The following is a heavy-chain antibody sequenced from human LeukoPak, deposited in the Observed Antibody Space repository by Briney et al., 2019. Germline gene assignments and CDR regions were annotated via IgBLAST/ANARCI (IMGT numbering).Heavy chain of an antibody. CDR3: AKCSGYYVDNWFDP. J-gene: IGHJ5*02. CDR2: ISNDGSVT. CDR1: GFTFSSYW. V-gene: IGHV3-74*01. D-gene: IGHD3-22*01. Sequence: GGSLRLSCAASGFTFSSYWMHWVRQAPGKGPVWVSRISNDGSVTSYADSVKGRFTISRDNAKNTMYVQMNSLRAEDTAVYYCAKCSGYYVDNWFDPWGQGTLVSVSS.